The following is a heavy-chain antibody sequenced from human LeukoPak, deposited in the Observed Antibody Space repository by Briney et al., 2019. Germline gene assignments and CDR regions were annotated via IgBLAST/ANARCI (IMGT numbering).Heavy chain of an antibody. J-gene: IGHJ4*02. CDR2: VRPDGSEK. CDR3: ATGRATSIY. V-gene: IGHV3-7*03. CDR1: EFTFGTSL. Sequence: PGGSLRLSCAVSEFTFGTSLMTWVRQAPGKGLEWVASVRPDGSEKTYVDSVRGRFTISRDNAKKSLYLQMNSLRAEDTAVYYCATGRATSIYWGQGTPVTVSS.